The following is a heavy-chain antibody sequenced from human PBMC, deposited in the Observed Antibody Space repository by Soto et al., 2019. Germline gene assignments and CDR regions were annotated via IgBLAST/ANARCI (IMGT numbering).Heavy chain of an antibody. CDR2: IYHGGST. J-gene: IGHJ6*02. Sequence: SETLSLTCSVSIGSITSSNWWSWVRQPPGKGLEWIGEIYHGGSTNYNPSLKSRVIISVDKSKNQFSLKLNSVTAEDTAVYYCARDFFSGAARPYYYGMDVWGQGTTVTVSS. V-gene: IGHV4-4*02. CDR3: ARDFFSGAARPYYYGMDV. CDR1: IGSITSSNW. D-gene: IGHD6-6*01.